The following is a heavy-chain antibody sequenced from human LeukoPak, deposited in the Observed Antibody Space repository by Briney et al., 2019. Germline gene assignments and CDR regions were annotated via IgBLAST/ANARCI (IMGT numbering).Heavy chain of an antibody. D-gene: IGHD4-11*01. CDR3: ARAVDYRNYFDY. CDR2: IYHSGTT. CDR1: GDSMTRGGYY. Sequence: SETLSLTCTVSGDSMTRGGYYWSWVRQHPGKGLEWIGFIYHSGTTFYNPSLEGRAAISVDTSQNQFSLKLTSVTAADTAVYYCARAVDYRNYFDYWGQGALVTVSS. V-gene: IGHV4-31*03. J-gene: IGHJ4*02.